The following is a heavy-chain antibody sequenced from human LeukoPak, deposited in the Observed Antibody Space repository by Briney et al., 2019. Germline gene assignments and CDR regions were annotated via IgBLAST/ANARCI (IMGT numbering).Heavy chain of an antibody. CDR3: AKDLGGLIGLGITAAAGHFDY. Sequence: GGSLRLSCAASGFTFSSYGMHWVRQAPGKGLEWVAVISYDGSNKYHADSVKGRFTVSRDNSKNTLYLQMNSLRAEDTAVYYCAKDLGGLIGLGITAAAGHFDYWGQGTLVTVSS. D-gene: IGHD6-13*01. CDR1: GFTFSSYG. J-gene: IGHJ4*02. V-gene: IGHV3-30*18. CDR2: ISYDGSNK.